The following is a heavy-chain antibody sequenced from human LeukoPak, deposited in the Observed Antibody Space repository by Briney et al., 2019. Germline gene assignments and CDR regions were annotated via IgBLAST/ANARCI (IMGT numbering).Heavy chain of an antibody. CDR1: GFTFDDYA. J-gene: IGHJ4*02. V-gene: IGHV3-9*01. D-gene: IGHD3-22*01. Sequence: GRSLRRSCAASGFTFDDYAMHWVRQAPGKGLEWVSGISWNSGSIGYADSVKGRFTISRDNAKNSLYLQMNSLRAEDTALYYCAKDPNYYDSSGYFDYWGQGTLVTVSS. CDR3: AKDPNYYDSSGYFDY. CDR2: ISWNSGSI.